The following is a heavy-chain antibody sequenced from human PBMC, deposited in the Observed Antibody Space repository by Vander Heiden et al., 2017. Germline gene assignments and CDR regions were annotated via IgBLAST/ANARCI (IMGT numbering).Heavy chain of an antibody. V-gene: IGHV3-15*07. CDR3: TTGGSYSAFDI. CDR1: GFTFNNAW. J-gene: IGHJ3*02. CDR2: IKSKAEGGAT. D-gene: IGHD1-26*01. Sequence: EVQLVESGGGLVKPGGSLRLCCAVSGFTFNNAWMNWVRRAPGKGLEWVGRIKSKAEGGATDYAAPVKGRFTISRDDSENTVYLQMNSLKSEDTAVYYCTTGGSYSAFDIWGQGTMVTVSS.